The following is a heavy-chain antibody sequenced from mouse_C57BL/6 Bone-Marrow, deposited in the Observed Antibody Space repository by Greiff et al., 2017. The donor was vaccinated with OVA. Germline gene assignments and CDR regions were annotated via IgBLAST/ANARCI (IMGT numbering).Heavy chain of an antibody. CDR2: SRNKANDYTT. J-gene: IGHJ3*01. D-gene: IGHD1-1*01. V-gene: IGHV7-1*01. Sequence: EVMLVESGGGLVQPGRSLRLSCATSGFTFSDFYMEWVRQAPGKGLEWIAASRNKANDYTTEYSASVKGRFIVSRDTSQSILYLQMNALRAEDTAIYYCARGTPYYRFAYWGQGTLVTVSA. CDR1: GFTFSDFY. CDR3: ARGTPYYRFAY.